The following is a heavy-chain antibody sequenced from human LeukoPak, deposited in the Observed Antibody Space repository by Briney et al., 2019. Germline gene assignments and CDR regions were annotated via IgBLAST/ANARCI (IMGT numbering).Heavy chain of an antibody. D-gene: IGHD3-10*01. V-gene: IGHV4-59*01. Sequence: SETLSLTCSVSDDSITMYYWTWIRQPPGKGLEWIGYVDHTGSTNFNPSLNGRVSISRDTTNNLFSLRLRSVTAADTAVYFCARDLSSLNWFDPWGQGTLVTVSS. J-gene: IGHJ5*02. CDR2: VDHTGST. CDR3: ARDLSSLNWFDP. CDR1: DDSITMYY.